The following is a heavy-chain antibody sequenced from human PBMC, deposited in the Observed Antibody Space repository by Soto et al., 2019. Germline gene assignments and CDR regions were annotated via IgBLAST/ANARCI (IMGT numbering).Heavy chain of an antibody. V-gene: IGHV3-30*18. CDR2: ISYDGSNK. CDR3: AKSTIRYCTNGVCPGIFDH. Sequence: AGGSLRLSCAASGFTFSSYGMHWVRQAPGKGLEWVAVISYDGSNKYYADSVKGRFTISRDNSKNTLYLQMNSLRAEDTAVYYCAKSTIRYCTNGVCPGIFDHWGQGTLVTVSS. J-gene: IGHJ4*02. CDR1: GFTFSSYG. D-gene: IGHD2-8*01.